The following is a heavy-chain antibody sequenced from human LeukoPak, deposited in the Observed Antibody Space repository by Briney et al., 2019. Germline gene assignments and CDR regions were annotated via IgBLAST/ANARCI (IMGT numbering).Heavy chain of an antibody. Sequence: GESLKISCEASGYNFTSYWIGWVRQMPGKGLEWMGIIYPGDSDTSYSPSFQGQVTISADKSISTAYLQWSSLKASDTAMYYCARRGNWNADYWGQGTLVTVSS. V-gene: IGHV5-51*01. CDR3: ARRGNWNADY. CDR1: GYNFTSYW. J-gene: IGHJ4*02. CDR2: IYPGDSDT. D-gene: IGHD1-1*01.